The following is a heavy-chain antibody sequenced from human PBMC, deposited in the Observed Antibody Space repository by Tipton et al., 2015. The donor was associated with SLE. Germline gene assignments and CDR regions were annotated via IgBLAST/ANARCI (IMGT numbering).Heavy chain of an antibody. V-gene: IGHV4-39*01. CDR3: TRQDRRMTFFGGAPS. CDR2: IYYSGST. J-gene: IGHJ5*02. Sequence: TLSLTCTVSGGSLSRSGYYWDWIRQPPGKGLEWIGSIYYSGSTFYNPSLKIRVTISVDTSKNHFSLKLTSVAAADTAIYYCTRQDRRMTFFGGAPSWGQGTLVTVSS. CDR1: GGSLSRSGYY. D-gene: IGHD3-3*01.